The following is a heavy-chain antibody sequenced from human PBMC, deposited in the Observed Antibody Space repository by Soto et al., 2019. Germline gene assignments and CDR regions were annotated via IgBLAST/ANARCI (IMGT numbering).Heavy chain of an antibody. CDR3: AKGRTTVTNPSYYYYGMDV. Sequence: GGSLRLSCAASGFTFSSYAMSWVRQAPGKGLEWVSAISGSGGSTYYADSVKGRFTISRDNSKNTLYLQMNSLRAEDTAVYYCAKGRTTVTNPSYYYYGMDVWGQGTTVTVSS. CDR2: ISGSGGST. CDR1: GFTFSSYA. D-gene: IGHD4-17*01. J-gene: IGHJ6*02. V-gene: IGHV3-23*01.